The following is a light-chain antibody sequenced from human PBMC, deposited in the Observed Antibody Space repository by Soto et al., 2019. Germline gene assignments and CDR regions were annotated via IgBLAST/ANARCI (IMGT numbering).Light chain of an antibody. V-gene: IGLV1-44*01. CDR3: AAWDDDLNGFVV. CDR1: SSNIGSKT. J-gene: IGLJ2*01. CDR2: STN. Sequence: QSVLTQPPSASGNPGQRITISCSGRSSNIGSKTVNWYQQVPGTAPKLLIYSTNQRPSGVPDRFSGSKSGTSASLAISGLQSDDEADYYCAAWDDDLNGFVVFGGGTKVTVL.